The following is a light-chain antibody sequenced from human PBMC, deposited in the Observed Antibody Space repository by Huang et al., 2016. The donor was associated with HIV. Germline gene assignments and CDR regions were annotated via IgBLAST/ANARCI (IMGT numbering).Light chain of an antibody. Sequence: DIQMTQSPSTLSASVGDRVTIPCRARQSISRWLAWYRQKPGKAPKLLIYDASTLNSGVPSRFSGSGSGTDFTLTISSLQPDDFATYYCQQYSSYPWTFGPGTKVEI. V-gene: IGKV1-5*01. CDR2: DAS. J-gene: IGKJ1*01. CDR1: QSISRW. CDR3: QQYSSYPWT.